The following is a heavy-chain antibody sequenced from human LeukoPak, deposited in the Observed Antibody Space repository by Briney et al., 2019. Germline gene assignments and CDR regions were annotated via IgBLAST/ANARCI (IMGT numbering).Heavy chain of an antibody. CDR1: GFTFSSYG. J-gene: IGHJ4*02. Sequence: PGGSLRLSCAASGFTFSSYGMHWVRQAPGKGLEWVAVIWYDGSNKYYADSVKGRFTISRDNSKNTLYLQMNSLRAEDTAVYYCATGYCSSTSCYTIDYWGQGTLVTVSS. CDR3: ATGYCSSTSCYTIDY. V-gene: IGHV3-33*01. CDR2: IWYDGSNK. D-gene: IGHD2-2*02.